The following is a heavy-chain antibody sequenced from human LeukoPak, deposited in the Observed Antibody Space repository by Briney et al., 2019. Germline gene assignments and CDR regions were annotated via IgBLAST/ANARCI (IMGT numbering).Heavy chain of an antibody. V-gene: IGHV4-4*07. Sequence: SETLSLTCTVSGGSISSYYWSWIRQPAGKGLEWIGRIYTSGSTNYNPSLKSRVTMSVDTSKNQFSLKLSSVTAADTAVYYCARDSSGFEYNWFDPWGQGTLVTVSS. CDR3: ARDSSGFEYNWFDP. CDR1: GGSISSYY. CDR2: IYTSGST. J-gene: IGHJ5*02. D-gene: IGHD6-19*01.